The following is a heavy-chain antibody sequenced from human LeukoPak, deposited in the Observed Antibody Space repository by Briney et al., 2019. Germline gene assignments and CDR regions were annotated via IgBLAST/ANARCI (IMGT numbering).Heavy chain of an antibody. CDR1: SDSINNYK. J-gene: IGHJ4*02. CDR2: ISYTGST. CDR3: ARVGRGDHTWGSYSFDY. Sequence: SETLSLTCTVSSDSINNYKWSWIRQPPGKGLEWIGHISYTGSTKYNPSLKSRVTISVDTSNNQFSLKLSSVTTADTAVYYCARVGRGDHTWGSYSFDYWGQGTLVTVSS. V-gene: IGHV4-59*01. D-gene: IGHD3-16*01.